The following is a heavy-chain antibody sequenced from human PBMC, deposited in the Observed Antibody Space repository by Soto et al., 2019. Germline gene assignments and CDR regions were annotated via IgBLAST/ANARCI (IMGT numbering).Heavy chain of an antibody. CDR1: GFTFSSYS. J-gene: IGHJ4*02. CDR3: ASLRGYSYGPHDY. V-gene: IGHV3-21*01. D-gene: IGHD5-18*01. Sequence: PGVSLRLSCAASGFTFSSYSMNWVRQAPGKGLEWVSSISSSSSYIYYADSVKGRFTISRDNAKNSLYLQMNSLRAEDTAVYYCASLRGYSYGPHDYWGQGTLVTVSS. CDR2: ISSSSSYI.